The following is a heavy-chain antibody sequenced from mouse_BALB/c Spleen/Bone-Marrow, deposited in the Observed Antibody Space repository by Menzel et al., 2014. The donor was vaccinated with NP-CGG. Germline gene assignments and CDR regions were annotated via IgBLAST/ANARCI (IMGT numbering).Heavy chain of an antibody. CDR2: IYPGSGSS. V-gene: IGHV1-77*01. CDR3: VRGPWFAY. Sequence: QVHVKQSGPELVKPGASVKMSCKASGYTSTDYVINWVNQRTGQGFEWIGEIYPGSGSSYYNEKFKGKATLTADKSSNTAYMQLSSLTSEDSAVYFCVRGPWFAYWGQGTLVTVSA. CDR1: GYTSTDYV. J-gene: IGHJ3*01.